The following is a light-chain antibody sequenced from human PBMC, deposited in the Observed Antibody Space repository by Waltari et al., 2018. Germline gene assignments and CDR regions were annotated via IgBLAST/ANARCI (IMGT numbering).Light chain of an antibody. Sequence: QSGLTQPASVSGSPGQSITISCTGTSSDVGNYNLVSWYQQYPGKAPKLMVYEVTRRSSGVTKCCSGSKPGKPASLTIYGLQSEDEADYYCCSYAGLGIYVFGTGTKVTVL. CDR1: SSDVGNYNL. J-gene: IGLJ1*01. V-gene: IGLV2-23*02. CDR2: EVT. CDR3: CSYAGLGIYV.